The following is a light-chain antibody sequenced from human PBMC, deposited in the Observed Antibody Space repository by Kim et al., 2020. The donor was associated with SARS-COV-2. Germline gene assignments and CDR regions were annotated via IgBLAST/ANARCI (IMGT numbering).Light chain of an antibody. CDR2: RNN. Sequence: QAGLTQPPSVSKGLRQTATLTCTGNSNNVGNQGAAWLQQHQGHPPKLLSYRNNNRPSGISERLSASRSGNTASPTITGLQSEDEADYYCSAWDSSLSAWVFGGGTKVTVL. J-gene: IGLJ3*02. CDR1: SNNVGNQG. V-gene: IGLV10-54*01. CDR3: SAWDSSLSAWV.